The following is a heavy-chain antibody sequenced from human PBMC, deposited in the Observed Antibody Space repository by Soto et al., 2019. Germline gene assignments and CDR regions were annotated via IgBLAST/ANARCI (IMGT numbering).Heavy chain of an antibody. CDR3: ARVHSGYCSSPSCPDYYYMDV. V-gene: IGHV4-34*01. Sequence: PSETLSVRWAGYGGAFSGYDWSGIRQPPGKGLEWIGEINHSGSTNYNPSLKSRVTISVDTSKNQFSLKLSSVTAADTAVYYCARVHSGYCSSPSCPDYYYMDVWGKGTTVT. CDR2: INHSGST. J-gene: IGHJ6*03. CDR1: GGAFSGYD. D-gene: IGHD2-2*01.